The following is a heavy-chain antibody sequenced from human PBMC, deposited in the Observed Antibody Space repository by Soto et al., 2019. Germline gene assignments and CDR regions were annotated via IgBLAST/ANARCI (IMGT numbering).Heavy chain of an antibody. Sequence: ASVKVSCKASGYTFTSYGISWVRQAPGQGLEWMGWISAYNGNTNYAQKLQGRVTMTTDTSTSTAYMERRSLRSDDTAVYYCARDHQDGSSSWYGWFDPWGQRTLVTVSS. CDR1: GYTFTSYG. CDR2: ISAYNGNT. CDR3: ARDHQDGSSSWYGWFDP. D-gene: IGHD6-13*01. J-gene: IGHJ5*02. V-gene: IGHV1-18*04.